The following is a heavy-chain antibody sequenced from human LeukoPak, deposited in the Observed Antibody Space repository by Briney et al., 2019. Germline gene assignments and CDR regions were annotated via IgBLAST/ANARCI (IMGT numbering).Heavy chain of an antibody. Sequence: SVKVSCKASGGTFSSYAISWVRQAPGQGLERMGGIIPIFGTANYAQKFQGRVTITTDESTSTAYMELSSLRSEDTAVYYCARDSGTEPYMGKLDYWGQGTLVTVSS. J-gene: IGHJ4*02. CDR1: GGTFSSYA. V-gene: IGHV1-69*05. CDR3: ARDSGTEPYMGKLDY. CDR2: IIPIFGTA. D-gene: IGHD1-14*01.